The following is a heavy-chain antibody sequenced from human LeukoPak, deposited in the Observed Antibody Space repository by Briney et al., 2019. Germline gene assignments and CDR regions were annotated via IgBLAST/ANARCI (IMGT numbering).Heavy chain of an antibody. V-gene: IGHV4-39*01. Sequence: SETLSLTCTVSGGSISSSSYYWGWIRQPPGKGLEWIGSIYYSGSTYYNPSLKSRVTIFVDTSKNQFSLKLSSVTAADTAVYYCARQNGHYFDYWGQGTLVTVSS. CDR1: GGSISSSSYY. D-gene: IGHD1-1*01. J-gene: IGHJ4*02. CDR3: ARQNGHYFDY. CDR2: IYYSGST.